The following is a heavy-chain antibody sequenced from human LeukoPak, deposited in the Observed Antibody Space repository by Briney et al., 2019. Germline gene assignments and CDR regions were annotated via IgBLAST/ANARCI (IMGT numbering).Heavy chain of an antibody. J-gene: IGHJ4*02. D-gene: IGHD1-26*01. CDR1: GFTFSSYA. Sequence: GGSLRLSCAASGFTFSSYAMHWVRQAPGKGLEWVAVISYDGSNKYYADSVKGRFTISRDNSKNTLYLQMNSLRAEGTAVYYCARDSSGSPYYFDYWGQGTLVTVSS. CDR2: ISYDGSNK. CDR3: ARDSSGSPYYFDY. V-gene: IGHV3-30*04.